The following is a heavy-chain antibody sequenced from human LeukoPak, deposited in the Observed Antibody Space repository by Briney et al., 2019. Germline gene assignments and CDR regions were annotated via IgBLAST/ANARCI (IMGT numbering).Heavy chain of an antibody. CDR2: IYSDDYI. Sequence: GGSLRLSCAASGFAVSNVYMTWVRQAPGKGLEWVSVIYSDDYIYYADSVKGRFTISRDTSKNTVYLQMNSLRAEDTAMYYCTTDRRSGRGHAFDIWGRGTMVTVS. CDR3: TTDRRSGRGHAFDI. CDR1: GFAVSNVY. J-gene: IGHJ3*02. V-gene: IGHV3-53*01. D-gene: IGHD3-3*01.